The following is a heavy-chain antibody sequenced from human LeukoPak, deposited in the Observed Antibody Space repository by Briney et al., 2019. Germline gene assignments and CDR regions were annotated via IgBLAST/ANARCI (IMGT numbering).Heavy chain of an antibody. CDR2: MNPNSGNT. J-gene: IGHJ4*02. CDR3: AFMARGVRDLAPFDY. Sequence: ASVKVSCKASGYTFTSYDINWVRQATGQGLEWMGWMNPNSGNTGYAQKFQGRVTMTRNTSISTAYMELSSLRSEDTAVYYCAFMARGVRDLAPFDYWGQGTLVTVSS. V-gene: IGHV1-8*02. CDR1: GYTFTSYD. D-gene: IGHD3-10*01.